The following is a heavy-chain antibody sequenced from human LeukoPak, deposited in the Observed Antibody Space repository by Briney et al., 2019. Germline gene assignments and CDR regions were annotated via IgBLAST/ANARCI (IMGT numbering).Heavy chain of an antibody. D-gene: IGHD1-14*01. CDR3: ATETNGRHYDY. CDR2: IGPTGSDR. Sequence: GGSLRLSCTASGLTFSTSGFNWVRQAPGKGLEWVASIGPTGSDRYHADSIKGRSTISRDNANNFLYLQMNSLRAEDTAVYYCATETNGRHYDYWGQGTLLTVSS. CDR1: GLTFSTSG. V-gene: IGHV3-21*06. J-gene: IGHJ4*02.